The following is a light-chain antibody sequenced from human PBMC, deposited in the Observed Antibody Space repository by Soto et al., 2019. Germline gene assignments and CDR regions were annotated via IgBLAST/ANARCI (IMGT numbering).Light chain of an antibody. Sequence: QLVLTQLPSASASLGASVKLTCTLNSAHSSYPIAWHQQQPEKGPRYLMKVNSDGSHNKGDGIPDRFSGSSSGAERYLTISILQSEDEADYYCQTWATGIRVFGGGTKLTVL. CDR1: SAHSSYP. CDR3: QTWATGIRV. CDR2: VNSDGSH. V-gene: IGLV4-69*01. J-gene: IGLJ3*02.